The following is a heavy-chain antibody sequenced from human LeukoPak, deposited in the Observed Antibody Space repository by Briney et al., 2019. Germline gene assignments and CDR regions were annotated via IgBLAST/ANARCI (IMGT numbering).Heavy chain of an antibody. CDR3: EREATGATGYFDY. CDR1: GFTFSTYE. J-gene: IGHJ4*02. CDR2: IPSSGSSI. D-gene: IGHD1-26*01. Sequence: PGGSLRLSCAASGFTFSTYERNWVRQAPGKGLEWVSYIPSSGSSIYYVDSVNGRFTISRDNAKNSLYLQMKSLRVEDTAVYYCEREATGATGYFDYWGQGTLVTVSS. V-gene: IGHV3-48*03.